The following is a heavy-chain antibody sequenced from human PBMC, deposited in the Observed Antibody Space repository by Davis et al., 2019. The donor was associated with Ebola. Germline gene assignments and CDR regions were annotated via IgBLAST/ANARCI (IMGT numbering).Heavy chain of an antibody. CDR2: INGGGGDT. J-gene: IGHJ4*02. D-gene: IGHD3-9*01. CDR3: AKDFEGDGSFRVY. CDR1: GFSFSRTD. V-gene: IGHV3-23*01. Sequence: GESLKISCAASGFSFSRTDMNWFRQAPGRGPEWVSNINGGGGDTYYADSVKGRFTISRDNSKNILYLQMNSLRAEDTAVYYCAKDFEGDGSFRVYWGQGTLVTVSS.